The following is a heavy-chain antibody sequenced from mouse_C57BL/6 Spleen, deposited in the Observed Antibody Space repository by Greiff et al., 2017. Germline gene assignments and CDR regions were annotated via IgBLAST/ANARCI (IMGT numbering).Heavy chain of an antibody. J-gene: IGHJ2*01. D-gene: IGHD3-2*02. CDR3: ARRRGSSGYLYYFDY. V-gene: IGHV5-9*01. CDR1: GFTFSSYT. Sequence: DVHLVESGGGLVKPGGSLKLSCAASGFTFSSYTMSWVRQTPEKRLEWVATISGGGGNTYYPDSVKGRFTISRDNAKNTLYLQMSSLRPEDTALYYCARRRGSSGYLYYFDYWGQGTTLTVSS. CDR2: ISGGGGNT.